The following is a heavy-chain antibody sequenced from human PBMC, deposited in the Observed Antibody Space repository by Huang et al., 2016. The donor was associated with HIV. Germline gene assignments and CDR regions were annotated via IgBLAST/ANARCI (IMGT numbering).Heavy chain of an antibody. CDR1: GYTFISYG. Sequence: QVQLVQSGAEVKKPGASVKVSCRFSGYTFISYGITWVRQAHGQGLEWMGWISPSYGYTNYAQQFQGRVTMTTDTSTNTVYMEVRSLRSDDTAVYYCARDLGTTVVPDGMDVWGQGTTVTVSS. J-gene: IGHJ6*02. CDR3: ARDLGTTVVPDGMDV. CDR2: ISPSYGYT. D-gene: IGHD4-17*01. V-gene: IGHV1-18*04.